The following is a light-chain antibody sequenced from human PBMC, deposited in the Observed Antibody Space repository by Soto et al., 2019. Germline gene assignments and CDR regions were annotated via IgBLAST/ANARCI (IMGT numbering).Light chain of an antibody. CDR1: QGIRSD. CDR3: QQLNSYHTIT. CDR2: AAS. J-gene: IGKJ5*01. V-gene: IGKV1-17*01. Sequence: EIQMTQSPSSLSVFVGDGVAISGRASQGIRSDLGWYQQKPGKAPKRMIYAASSLQSGVPSRFSGSGCGTDFTLTLSRLQPQDLVTYYGQQLNSYHTITLSPGTRLEIK.